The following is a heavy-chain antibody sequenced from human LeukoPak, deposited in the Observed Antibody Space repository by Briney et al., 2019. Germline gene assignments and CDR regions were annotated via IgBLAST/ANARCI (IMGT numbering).Heavy chain of an antibody. D-gene: IGHD3-10*01. CDR3: ARAERGFGELFVGY. CDR1: GFTFSSYS. CDR2: IKQDGSEK. Sequence: GASLRLSCAASGFTFSSYSMSWVRQGPGKGLEWVANIKQDGSEKYYVDSVKGRFTISRDNAKNSLYLQMNSLRAEDTAVYYCARAERGFGELFVGYWGQGTLVTVSS. V-gene: IGHV3-7*03. J-gene: IGHJ4*02.